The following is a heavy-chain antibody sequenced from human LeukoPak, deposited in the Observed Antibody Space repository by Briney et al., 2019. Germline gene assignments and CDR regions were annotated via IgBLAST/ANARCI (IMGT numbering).Heavy chain of an antibody. CDR3: AREGEQWFSAFDI. D-gene: IGHD6-19*01. J-gene: IGHJ3*02. CDR2: IYYSGST. V-gene: IGHV4-39*07. CDR1: GGPISSSSYY. Sequence: SETLSLTCTVSGGPISSSSYYWDWIRQPPGKGLEWIGSIYYSGSTYYNPSLKSRVTISVDTSKNQFSLKLSSVTAADTAVYYCAREGEQWFSAFDIWGQGTMVTVSS.